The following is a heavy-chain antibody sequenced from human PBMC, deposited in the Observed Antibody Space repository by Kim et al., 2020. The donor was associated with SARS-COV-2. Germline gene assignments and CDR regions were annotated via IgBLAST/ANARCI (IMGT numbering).Heavy chain of an antibody. V-gene: IGHV3-30*02. Sequence: SVAGRFSISRDNSKNPLYLQMNSLGTEDTALYYCVKEAAVTTIVVDYYFDYWGQGTLVTVSS. J-gene: IGHJ4*02. CDR3: VKEAAVTTIVVDYYFDY. D-gene: IGHD3-22*01.